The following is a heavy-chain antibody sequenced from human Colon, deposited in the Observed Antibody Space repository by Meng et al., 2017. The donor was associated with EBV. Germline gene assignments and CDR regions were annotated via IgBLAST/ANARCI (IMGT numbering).Heavy chain of an antibody. Sequence: QVQLQESGPGLVKPSPTLSLTCAVSGDSISSGGYYWSWIRQPPGMGPEWIGYIYYSGGTYYNPSLKSRVTMSIDTSKNQFSLKLNSVTAADTAVYYCASSDYYRSDYWGQGTMVTVSS. CDR3: ASSDYYRSDY. J-gene: IGHJ4*02. CDR2: IYYSGGT. V-gene: IGHV4-30-4*01. D-gene: IGHD3-22*01. CDR1: GDSISSGGYY.